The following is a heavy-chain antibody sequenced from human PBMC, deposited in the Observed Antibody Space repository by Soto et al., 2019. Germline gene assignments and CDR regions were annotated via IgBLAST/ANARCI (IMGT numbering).Heavy chain of an antibody. CDR2: IIPIFGTA. V-gene: IGHV1-69*01. CDR3: ARDRYCSGGSCYSWFDP. J-gene: IGHJ5*02. Sequence: QVQLVQSGAEVKKPGSSVKVSCKASGGTFSSYAISWVRQAPGQGLEWMGGIIPIFGTANYAQKFQGRVTITADEYTSTAYMELSRLRSEDTAVYYCARDRYCSGGSCYSWFDPWGQGTLVTVSS. D-gene: IGHD2-15*01. CDR1: GGTFSSYA.